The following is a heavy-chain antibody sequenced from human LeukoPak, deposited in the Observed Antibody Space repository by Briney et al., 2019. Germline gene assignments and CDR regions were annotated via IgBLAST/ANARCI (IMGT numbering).Heavy chain of an antibody. CDR3: ARGSFLITFGGFIG. J-gene: IGHJ4*02. CDR2: INSDGSST. Sequence: GGSLRLSCAASGFTFSSYWMDWVRQAPGKGLVWVSRINSDGSSTSYADSVKGRFTISRDNAKNTLHLQMNSLRAEDTAVYYCARGSFLITFGGFIGWGQGTLVTVSS. CDR1: GFTFSSYW. V-gene: IGHV3-74*01. D-gene: IGHD3-16*02.